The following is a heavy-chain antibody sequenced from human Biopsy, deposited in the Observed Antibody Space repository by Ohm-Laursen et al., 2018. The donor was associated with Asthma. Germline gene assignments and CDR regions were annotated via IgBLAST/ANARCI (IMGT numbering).Heavy chain of an antibody. Sequence: SDTLSLTCTASGGSMTPTSHYWDWIRQAPGKGLEWIGYISYGGKTSYNPSLKNRVTISRDPSKNQFSLRLTSVTAADTAVYFCARRITIFGVVQKDHGMDAWGQGTTVIVSS. J-gene: IGHJ6*02. D-gene: IGHD3-3*01. CDR1: GGSMTPTSHY. CDR2: ISYGGKT. CDR3: ARRITIFGVVQKDHGMDA. V-gene: IGHV4-39*01.